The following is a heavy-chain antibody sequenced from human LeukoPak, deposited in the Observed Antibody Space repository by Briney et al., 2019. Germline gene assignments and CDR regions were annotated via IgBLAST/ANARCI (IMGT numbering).Heavy chain of an antibody. Sequence: SETLPLTCGVHGESLNDYYWSWTRRSPGKGLEWIGEITHNGSTTFNPSLESRLTISVDTSKNQFSLKLTSVTAADASVYFCARGFCRGESCYSGEYFQHWGQGTLVTVSS. CDR2: ITHNGST. CDR1: GESLNDYY. V-gene: IGHV4-34*01. D-gene: IGHD2-15*01. CDR3: ARGFCRGESCYSGEYFQH. J-gene: IGHJ1*01.